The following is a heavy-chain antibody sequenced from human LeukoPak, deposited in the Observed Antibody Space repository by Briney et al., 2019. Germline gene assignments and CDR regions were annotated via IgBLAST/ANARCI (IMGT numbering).Heavy chain of an antibody. CDR3: ARPYEGGLLGY. CDR1: GYTFTSYY. V-gene: IGHV1-46*01. J-gene: IGHJ4*02. D-gene: IGHD3-22*01. Sequence: GASVKVSCKASGYTFTSYYMHWVRQAPGQGLEWMGIINPSGGSTSYAQKFQGRVTMTRDTSTSTAHMELSSLRSEDTAVYYCARPYEGGLLGYWGQGTLVTVSS. CDR2: INPSGGST.